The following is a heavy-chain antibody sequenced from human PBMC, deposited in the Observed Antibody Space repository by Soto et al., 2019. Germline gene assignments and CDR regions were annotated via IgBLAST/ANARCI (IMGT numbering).Heavy chain of an antibody. CDR2: VSNDGSNK. CDR1: GFTFSSYV. J-gene: IGHJ4*02. V-gene: IGHV3-30*03. Sequence: QVQLVESGGGVVQPGRSLRLSCAASGFTFSSYVMHWVRQAPGKGLEWVAVVSNDGSNKDYADSVKGRFTISRDNSKNTLYLQMNSLRAEDTAVYYXXXXXXXYTSGWYHPHFDYWGQGTLXTVSS. D-gene: IGHD6-19*01. CDR3: XXXXXXYTSGWYHPHFDY.